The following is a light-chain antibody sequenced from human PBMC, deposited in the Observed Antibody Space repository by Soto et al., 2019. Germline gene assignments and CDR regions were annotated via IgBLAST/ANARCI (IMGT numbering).Light chain of an antibody. J-gene: IGKJ3*01. Sequence: AIRMTQSPSSFSASTGDRVTITCRASQGISSYLAWYQQKPGKAPKLLIYAASTLQSGVPSRFSGSGSGTDFTLTISFLQAEDFVFYLGQVYGNSPMFTFGPGTRVEIK. CDR2: AAS. CDR1: QGISSY. CDR3: QVYGNSPMFT. V-gene: IGKV1-8*01.